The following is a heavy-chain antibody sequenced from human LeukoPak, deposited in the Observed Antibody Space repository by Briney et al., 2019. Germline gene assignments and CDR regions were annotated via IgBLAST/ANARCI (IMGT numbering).Heavy chain of an antibody. CDR1: GDSIDPYS. CDR2: ISHIGTI. CDR3: ARHQDSTVFNY. J-gene: IGHJ4*02. V-gene: IGHV4-59*08. Sequence: PSETLSLTCTISGDSIDPYSWSWIRQPPGKGLEWVGYISHIGTIKYNTSLMSRVSMGLDKPNNEFSLSLRSVTATDTALYFCARHQDSTVFNYWGREVPVIVSS. D-gene: IGHD2/OR15-2a*01.